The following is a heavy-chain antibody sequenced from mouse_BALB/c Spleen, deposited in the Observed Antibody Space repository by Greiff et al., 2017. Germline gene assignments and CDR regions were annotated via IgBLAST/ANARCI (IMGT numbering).Heavy chain of an antibody. V-gene: IGHV7-3*02. CDR1: GFTFTDYY. Sequence: EVQLVESGGGLVQPGGSLRLSCATSGFTFTDYYMSWVRQPPGKALEWLGFIRNKANGYTTEYSASVKGRFTISRDNSQSILYLQMNTLRAEDSATYYCARDDGYYSFAYWGQGTLVTVSA. D-gene: IGHD2-3*01. CDR3: ARDDGYYSFAY. J-gene: IGHJ3*01. CDR2: IRNKANGYTT.